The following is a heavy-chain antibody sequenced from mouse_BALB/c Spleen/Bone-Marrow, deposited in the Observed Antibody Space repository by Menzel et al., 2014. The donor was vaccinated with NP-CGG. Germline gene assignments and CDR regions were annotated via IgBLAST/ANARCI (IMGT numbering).Heavy chain of an antibody. CDR3: ARWGFSYWYFDV. J-gene: IGHJ1*01. Sequence: QVQLQQPGAELVKPGASVKLSCKASGYTFTSYWIGEINPSNGRTNYNEKFKSKATLTVDKSSSTAYIQLSSLTSEDSAVYYCARWGFSYWYFDVWGAGTTVTVSS. CDR2: INPSNGRT. CDR1: GYTFTSYW. V-gene: IGHV1S81*02.